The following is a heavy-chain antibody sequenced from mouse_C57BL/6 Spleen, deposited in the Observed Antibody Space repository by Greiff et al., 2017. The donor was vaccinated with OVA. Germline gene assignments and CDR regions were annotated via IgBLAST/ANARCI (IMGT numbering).Heavy chain of an antibody. CDR3: TRSPLGYYAMDY. J-gene: IGHJ4*01. V-gene: IGHV1-5*01. CDR2: IYPGNSDT. CDR1: GYTFTSYW. Sequence: VQLQQSGTVLARPGASVKMSRKTSGYTFTSYWMHWVKQRPGQGLEWIGAIYPGNSDTSYNQKFKGKAKLTAVTSASTAYMELSSLTNEDSAVYYCTRSPLGYYAMDYWGQGTSVTVSS.